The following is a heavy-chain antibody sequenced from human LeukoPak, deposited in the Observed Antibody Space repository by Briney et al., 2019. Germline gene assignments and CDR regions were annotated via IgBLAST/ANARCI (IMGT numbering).Heavy chain of an antibody. CDR3: ARASSIAARRPNWFDP. V-gene: IGHV3-21*01. J-gene: IGHJ5*02. CDR1: GFTFSSYS. Sequence: PGGSLRLSCAASGFTFSSYSMNWVRQAPGKGLEWVSSISSSSSYIYYADSVKGRFTISRDNAKNSLYLQMNSLRAEDTAVYYCARASSIAARRPNWFDPWGQGTLVTVSS. CDR2: ISSSSSYI. D-gene: IGHD6-6*01.